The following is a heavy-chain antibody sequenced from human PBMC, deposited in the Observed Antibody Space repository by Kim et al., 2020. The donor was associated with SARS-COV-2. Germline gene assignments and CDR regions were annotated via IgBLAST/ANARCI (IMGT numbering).Heavy chain of an antibody. J-gene: IGHJ4*01. V-gene: IGHV3-23*01. D-gene: IGHD2-8*02. CDR1: GFTFSNSG. CDR3: VKGGGCVGGVCYMGGDY. Sequence: GGSLRRSCAASGFTFSNSGMTWVRQAPGKGLEWVSVSSIGGSTNYADSVKGRFAISRDNSKNILFLQMNSLRVEDTAVYYCVKGGGCVGGVCYMGGDYWG. CDR2: SSIGGST.